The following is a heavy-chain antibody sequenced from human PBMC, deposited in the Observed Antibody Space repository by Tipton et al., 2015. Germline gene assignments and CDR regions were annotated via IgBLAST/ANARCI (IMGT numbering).Heavy chain of an antibody. J-gene: IGHJ6*02. V-gene: IGHV4-59*11. CDR2: IYHSGST. Sequence: TLSLTCNVSGDAISSHYWSWIRQPPGKGLEWIGYIYHSGSTYYNPSLKSRVIISVDTSKNQFSLKLSSVTAADTAVYYCARDVDDYGGNSGPREYYGKDVWGQGTTVTVSS. CDR1: GDAISSHY. D-gene: IGHD4-23*01. CDR3: ARDVDDYGGNSGPREYYGKDV.